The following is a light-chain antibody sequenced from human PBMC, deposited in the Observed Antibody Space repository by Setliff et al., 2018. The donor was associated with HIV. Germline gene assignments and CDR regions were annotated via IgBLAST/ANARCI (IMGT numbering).Light chain of an antibody. CDR2: SDN. V-gene: IGLV1-44*01. CDR1: NSNIGSRT. Sequence: QSALTQPPSASGTPGPRVTITCSGSNSNIGSRTVNWYRQLPGTAPKLLIYSDNRRPSGVPDRFSGSKSGTSASLAISGLQSEDEGDYNCAAWDDSLNGFVFGTGTKVTVL. J-gene: IGLJ1*01. CDR3: AAWDDSLNGFV.